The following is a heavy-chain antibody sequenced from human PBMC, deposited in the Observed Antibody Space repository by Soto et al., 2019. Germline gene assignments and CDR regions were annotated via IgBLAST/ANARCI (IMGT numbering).Heavy chain of an antibody. V-gene: IGHV1-8*01. CDR2: MNPNSGNT. CDR1: GYTFTSYD. CDR3: ARVVGGMITFGGVIVIPYFDY. Sequence: KFSCKASGYTFTSYDINWVRQATGQGLEWMGWMNPNSGNTGYAQKFQGGVTMTRNTSISTAYMELSSLRSEDTAVYYCARVVGGMITFGGVIVIPYFDYWGQGTLVTVSS. J-gene: IGHJ4*02. D-gene: IGHD3-16*02.